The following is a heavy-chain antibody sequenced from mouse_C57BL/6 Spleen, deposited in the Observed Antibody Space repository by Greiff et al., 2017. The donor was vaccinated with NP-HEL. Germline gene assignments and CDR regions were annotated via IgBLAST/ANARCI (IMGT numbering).Heavy chain of an antibody. J-gene: IGHJ1*03. CDR2: IDPEDGET. D-gene: IGHD1-1*01. Sequence: EVQLQQSGAELVKPGASVKLSCTASGFNIKDYYMHWVKQRTEQGLEGIGRIDPEDGETKYAPKFQGTATITADTSSNTAYLQLRSLKSEDTAVYYCARWITTVVATDWYFDVWGTGTTVTVSS. V-gene: IGHV14-2*01. CDR1: GFNIKDYY. CDR3: ARWITTVVATDWYFDV.